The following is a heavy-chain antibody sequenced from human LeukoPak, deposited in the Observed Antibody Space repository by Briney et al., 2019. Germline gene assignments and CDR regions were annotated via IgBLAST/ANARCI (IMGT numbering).Heavy chain of an antibody. CDR2: VYHTEST. Sequence: SETLSLTCSVSDDPISSDSWSWIRQPPGKGLEWIGYVYHTESTTYNPSLKSRVTISVETSKNQFSLKLSSVTAADTAVYYCARTNWRSGNAFDIWGQGTMVTVSS. V-gene: IGHV4-59*01. D-gene: IGHD1-20*01. J-gene: IGHJ3*02. CDR3: ARTNWRSGNAFDI. CDR1: DDPISSDS.